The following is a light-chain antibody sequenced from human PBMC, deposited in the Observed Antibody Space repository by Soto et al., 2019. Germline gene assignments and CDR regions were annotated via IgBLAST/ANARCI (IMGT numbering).Light chain of an antibody. CDR2: EVS. V-gene: IGLV2-14*01. J-gene: IGLJ1*01. CDR3: SSYTSSSTF. CDR1: SSDVGGYNY. Sequence: QSVLTQPASVSGSPGQSITISCTGTSSDVGGYNYVSWYQQHPGKAPKLMIYEVSNRPSGVSNRFSGSKSGNTASLTISGLQAEDEADYCCSSYTSSSTFFGTGTKVTVL.